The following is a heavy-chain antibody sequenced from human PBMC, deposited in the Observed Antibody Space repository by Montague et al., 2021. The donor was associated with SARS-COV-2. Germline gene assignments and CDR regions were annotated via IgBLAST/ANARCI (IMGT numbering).Heavy chain of an antibody. CDR1: GDSVSSNTAT. Sequence: CAISGDSVSSNTATWNWIRQSPSRGPEWLGRTYYRSKWYNDYAESVKSRITIDPDTSKHQFSLHLNSVTPEDTAVYYCARIPVGSKYYFDFWGQGTLVTVSS. CDR2: TYYRSKWYN. J-gene: IGHJ4*02. V-gene: IGHV6-1*01. CDR3: ARIPVGSKYYFDF. D-gene: IGHD2-2*01.